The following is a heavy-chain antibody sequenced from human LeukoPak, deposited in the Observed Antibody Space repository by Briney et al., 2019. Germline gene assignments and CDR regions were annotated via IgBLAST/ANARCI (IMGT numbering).Heavy chain of an antibody. V-gene: IGHV3-23*01. Sequence: GGSLRLSCAASGLTFSSYAISWVRQARGKVLEWVSAISGGGDSTYYPDSVKGRFTISRDNSKNTLYLQMNSLRVEDTAVYYCSGHYYDSSGPSAFDIWGQGTMVTVSS. CDR1: GLTFSSYA. D-gene: IGHD3-22*01. J-gene: IGHJ3*02. CDR3: SGHYYDSSGPSAFDI. CDR2: ISGGGDST.